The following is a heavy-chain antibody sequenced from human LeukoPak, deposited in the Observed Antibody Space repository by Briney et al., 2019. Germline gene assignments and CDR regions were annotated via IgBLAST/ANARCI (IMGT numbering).Heavy chain of an antibody. CDR1: GYTFTGYY. J-gene: IGHJ4*02. CDR3: ARAPGAGTYLDY. D-gene: IGHD1-26*01. V-gene: IGHV1-2*02. Sequence: ASVKVSCKASGYTFTGYYLHWVRQARGQGLEWMGWISPNSGETNSAQKFQGRVTMIRDTSISTAYMELSSLTSDDTAVYYCARAPGAGTYLDYWGQGTLVTVSS. CDR2: ISPNSGET.